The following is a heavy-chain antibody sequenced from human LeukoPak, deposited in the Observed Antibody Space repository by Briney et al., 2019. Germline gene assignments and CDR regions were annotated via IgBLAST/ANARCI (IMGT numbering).Heavy chain of an antibody. Sequence: GGSLGLSCAASGFTFSGYSMNWVRQAPGKGLEWVSYLGPSSNAIHYADSAKGRFTISRDNAKNSLYLLMNSLRDEDTAVYYCARAAYSSGPDYWGQGTLVTVSS. V-gene: IGHV3-48*02. J-gene: IGHJ4*02. D-gene: IGHD6-25*01. CDR2: LGPSSNAI. CDR1: GFTFSGYS. CDR3: ARAAYSSGPDY.